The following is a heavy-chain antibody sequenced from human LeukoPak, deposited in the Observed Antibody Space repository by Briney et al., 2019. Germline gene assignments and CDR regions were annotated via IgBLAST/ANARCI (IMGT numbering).Heavy chain of an antibody. CDR2: IYYSGST. CDR1: GGSISSSSYY. CDR3: ARDGPRDVPDPRGDAFDI. V-gene: IGHV4-61*01. Sequence: SETLSLTCTVSGGSISSSSYYWSWIRQPPGKGLEWIGYIYYSGSTNYNPSLKSRVTISVDTSKNQFSLKLSSVTAADTAVYYCARDGPRDVPDPRGDAFDIWGQGTMVTVSS. D-gene: IGHD5-24*01. J-gene: IGHJ3*02.